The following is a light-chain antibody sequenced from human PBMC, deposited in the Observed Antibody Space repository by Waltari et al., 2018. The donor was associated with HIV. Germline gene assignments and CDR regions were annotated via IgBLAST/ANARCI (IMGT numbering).Light chain of an antibody. CDR2: AAS. CDR1: QVIGND. J-gene: IGKJ3*01. Sequence: AIQMTQSPSSLSASVGDRVTITCRASQVIGNDLGWYQQKPGQAPKALIYAASSLQTWIPSRFSGSRSGTDFTLTISSLQTEDSATYYCLQDGSFPLTFGPGTKVDV. V-gene: IGKV1-6*02. CDR3: LQDGSFPLT.